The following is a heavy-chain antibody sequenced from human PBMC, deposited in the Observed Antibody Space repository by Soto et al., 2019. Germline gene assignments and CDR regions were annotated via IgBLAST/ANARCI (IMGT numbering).Heavy chain of an antibody. J-gene: IGHJ4*02. V-gene: IGHV3-30-3*01. CDR2: ISYDGSNK. CDR3: AREGGISVITSTFDY. Sequence: GGSLRLSCAASGFTFSSYAMHWVRQAPGKGLEWVAVISYDGSNKYYADSVKGRFTISRDNSKNTLYLQMNSLRAEDTAVYYCAREGGISVITSTFDYWGQGTLVTVSS. D-gene: IGHD3-22*01. CDR1: GFTFSSYA.